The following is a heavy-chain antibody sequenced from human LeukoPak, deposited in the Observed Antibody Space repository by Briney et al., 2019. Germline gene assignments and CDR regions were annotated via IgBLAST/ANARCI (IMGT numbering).Heavy chain of an antibody. CDR1: GGSFSGYY. CDR3: ARGGGYSYGPNHFDY. J-gene: IGHJ4*02. D-gene: IGHD5-18*01. CDR2: INHSGST. Sequence: SETLSLTCAVYGGSFSGYYWRWIRQPPGKGLEWIGEINHSGSTNYNPSLKSRVTISVDTSKNQFSLKLSSVTAADTAVYYCARGGGYSYGPNHFDYWGQGTLVTVSS. V-gene: IGHV4-34*01.